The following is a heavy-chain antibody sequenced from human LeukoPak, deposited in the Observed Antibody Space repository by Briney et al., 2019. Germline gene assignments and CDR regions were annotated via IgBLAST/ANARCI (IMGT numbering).Heavy chain of an antibody. V-gene: IGHV5-51*01. CDR3: ARTNYYETIGGAAGVSPFVL. CDR2: IYPGGSDT. Sequence: GESLKIFCKASGYTFTSYWIAWVRQMPGEGVEWMGVIYPGGSDTRYSPSLQGQVTISADKSNSTTFLQWSSLEASDTAMYYCARTNYYETIGGAAGVSPFVLWGRRTMVTVSS. D-gene: IGHD2-8*02. J-gene: IGHJ3*01. CDR1: GYTFTSYW.